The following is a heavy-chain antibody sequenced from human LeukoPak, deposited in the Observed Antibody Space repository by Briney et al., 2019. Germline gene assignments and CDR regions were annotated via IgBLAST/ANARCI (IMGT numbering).Heavy chain of an antibody. CDR3: ARGRRIAAAGTSWFDP. Sequence: ASVKVSCKASGGTFSSYAISWVRQAPGQGLEWMGGIIPIFGTANYAQKFQGRVTITADESTSTAYMELSSLRSEDTAVYYCARGRRIAAAGTSWFDPWGQGTLVTVSS. V-gene: IGHV1-69*13. D-gene: IGHD6-13*01. J-gene: IGHJ5*02. CDR2: IIPIFGTA. CDR1: GGTFSSYA.